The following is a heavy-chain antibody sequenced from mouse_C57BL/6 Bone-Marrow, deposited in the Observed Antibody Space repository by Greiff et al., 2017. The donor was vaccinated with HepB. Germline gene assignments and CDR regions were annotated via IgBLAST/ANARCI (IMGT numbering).Heavy chain of an antibody. CDR3: AREVRWLLHAMDY. V-gene: IGHV1-80*01. CDR1: GYAFSSYW. Sequence: QVHVKQSGAELVKPGASVKISCKASGYAFSSYWMNWVKQRPGKGLEWIGQIYPGDGDTNYNGKFKGKATLTADKSSSTAYMQLSSLTSEDSAVYFCAREVRWLLHAMDYWGQGTSVTVSS. D-gene: IGHD2-3*01. J-gene: IGHJ4*01. CDR2: IYPGDGDT.